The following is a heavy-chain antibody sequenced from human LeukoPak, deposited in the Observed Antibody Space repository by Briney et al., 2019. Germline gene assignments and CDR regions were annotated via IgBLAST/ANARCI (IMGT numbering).Heavy chain of an antibody. Sequence: GGSLRLSCAASGFTFSSYAMHWVRQAPGKGLEYVSAISSNGGSTYYANSVKGRFTISRDNSKNTLYLQMNSLRAEDTAVYYCARDYWSDYDILTGYYNYYYGMDVWGQGTTVTVSS. CDR3: ARDYWSDYDILTGYYNYYYGMDV. D-gene: IGHD3-9*01. CDR2: ISSNGGST. CDR1: GFTFSSYA. J-gene: IGHJ6*02. V-gene: IGHV3-64*01.